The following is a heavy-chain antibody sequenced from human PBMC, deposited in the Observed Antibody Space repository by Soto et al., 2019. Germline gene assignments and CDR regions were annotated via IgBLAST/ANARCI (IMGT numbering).Heavy chain of an antibody. D-gene: IGHD6-19*01. V-gene: IGHV3-30*18. CDR3: AKEAPGGWHFFDS. J-gene: IGHJ4*02. Sequence: PAGSLRLSCAASGFTFRTYGMHWVRQAPGKGLEWVAFISDDGSQKYYGDSVTGRFTISRDNSKNTLSLRMISLRTEDTSVYYCAKEAPGGWHFFDSWGQGTLVTVSS. CDR2: ISDDGSQK. CDR1: GFTFRTYG.